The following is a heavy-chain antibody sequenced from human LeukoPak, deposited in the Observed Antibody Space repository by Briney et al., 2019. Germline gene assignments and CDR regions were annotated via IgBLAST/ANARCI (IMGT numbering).Heavy chain of an antibody. CDR3: ASTGYYDFWSGYYPRFDP. CDR2: IYYSGST. J-gene: IGHJ5*02. V-gene: IGHV4-39*01. Sequence: PSETLSLTCTVSGGSISSSSYYWGWIRQPPGKGLEWIGSIYYSGSTYYNPSLKSRVTISVDTSKSQFSLKLSSVTAADTAVYYCASTGYYDFWSGYYPRFDPWGQGTLVTVSS. CDR1: GGSISSSSYY. D-gene: IGHD3-3*01.